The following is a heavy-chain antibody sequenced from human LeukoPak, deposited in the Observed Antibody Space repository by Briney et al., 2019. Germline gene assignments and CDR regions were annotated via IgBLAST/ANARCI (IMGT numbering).Heavy chain of an antibody. CDR2: INWNGGGT. CDR3: AYHLTATNTYIFFGLDV. CDR1: GFSFKDYG. Sequence: GGSLRLSCAGTGFSFKDYGMHWVRQPPGKGLEWVSAINWNGGGTDYADSVKGLFTISRDNAKNSLYLQLSSLRPEDTALYYCAYHLTATNTYIFFGLDVWGQGTSVTVSS. D-gene: IGHD1-26*01. J-gene: IGHJ6*02. V-gene: IGHV3-9*01.